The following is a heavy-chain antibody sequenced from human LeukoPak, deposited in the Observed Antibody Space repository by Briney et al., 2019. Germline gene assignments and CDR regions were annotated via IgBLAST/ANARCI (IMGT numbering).Heavy chain of an antibody. Sequence: RASVKVSCKASGGTFSSYAISWVRQAPGQRLEWMGWINAGNGNTKYSQKFQGRVTITRDTSASTAYMELSSLRSEDTAVYYCARDIVVVPAAMVEGHAFDIWGQGTMVTVSS. CDR1: GGTFSSYA. J-gene: IGHJ3*02. CDR2: INAGNGNT. D-gene: IGHD2-2*01. V-gene: IGHV1-3*01. CDR3: ARDIVVVPAAMVEGHAFDI.